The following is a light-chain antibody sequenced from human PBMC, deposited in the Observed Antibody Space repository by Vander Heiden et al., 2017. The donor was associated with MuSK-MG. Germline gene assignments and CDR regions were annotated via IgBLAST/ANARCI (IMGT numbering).Light chain of an antibody. CDR1: SSNIGRDS. CDR2: SLN. Sequence: QSVLTQPPPASGTPGQWVIISCSGTSSNIGRDSLSWYQHLPGTAPKLLIYSLNQRPSGVPARFSGSKSGTSASLAISGLQSEDEADYYCAAWDDSLRGVVFGGGTKVTVL. J-gene: IGLJ2*01. V-gene: IGLV1-44*01. CDR3: AAWDDSLRGVV.